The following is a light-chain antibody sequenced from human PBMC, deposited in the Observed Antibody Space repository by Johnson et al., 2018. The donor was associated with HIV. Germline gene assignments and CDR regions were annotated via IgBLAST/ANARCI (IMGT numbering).Light chain of an antibody. CDR3: GTWDTSLGAQYV. V-gene: IGLV1-51*02. CDR1: SSNIGSNT. Sequence: QSVLTQPPSASGTPGQRVTISRSGSSSNIGSNTVNWYQQLPGTAPKLLIYRNNQRPSGIPYRFSDSQSGTSATLAITGLQTGDEADYYCGTWDTSLGAQYVFGSGTKVTVL. J-gene: IGLJ1*01. CDR2: RNN.